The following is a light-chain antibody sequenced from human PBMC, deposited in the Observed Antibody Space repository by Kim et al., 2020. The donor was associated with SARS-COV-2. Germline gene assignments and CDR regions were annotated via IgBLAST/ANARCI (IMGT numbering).Light chain of an antibody. CDR1: SSDVGNYNL. J-gene: IGLJ2*01. CDR3: CSYAGSSTFVV. V-gene: IGLV2-23*02. CDR2: EVS. Sequence: QSITISGTRTSSDVGNYNLVSWYRQRPGKAPKLIIFEVSKRPSGVSDRFSGSKSGDTASLTISGLQAEDEGDYYCCSYAGSSTFVVFGGGTQLTVL.